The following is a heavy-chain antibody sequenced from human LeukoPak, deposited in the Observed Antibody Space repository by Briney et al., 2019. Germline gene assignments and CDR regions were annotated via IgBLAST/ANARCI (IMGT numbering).Heavy chain of an antibody. Sequence: GGSLRLSCAASRFTFSNYGVNWDRQVPGKGLEWISYISSNSATTYYADSVKGRLTISRDNAKNSLYLHMNSLRADDTAVYYCARDTRSLIDYWGQGTLVTVSS. CDR3: ARDTRSLIDY. V-gene: IGHV3-48*01. J-gene: IGHJ4*02. CDR2: ISSNSATT. CDR1: RFTFSNYG. D-gene: IGHD1-26*01.